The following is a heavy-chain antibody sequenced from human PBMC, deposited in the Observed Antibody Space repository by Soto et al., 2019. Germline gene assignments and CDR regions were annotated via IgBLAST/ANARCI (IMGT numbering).Heavy chain of an antibody. CDR1: GGSFSGYY. V-gene: IGHV4-34*01. CDR2: INHSGST. CDR3: ARKVRCSSTSCYSHYYYYYYGMDV. D-gene: IGHD2-2*01. J-gene: IGHJ6*04. Sequence: PSETLSLTCAVYGGSFSGYYWSWIRQPPGKGLEWIGEINHSGSTNYNPSLKSRVTISVDTSKNQFSLKLSSVTAADTAVYYCARKVRCSSTSCYSHYYYYYYGMDVWGKGTTVTVSS.